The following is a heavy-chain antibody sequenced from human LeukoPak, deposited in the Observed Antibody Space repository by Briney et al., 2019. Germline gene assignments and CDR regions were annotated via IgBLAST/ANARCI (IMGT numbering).Heavy chain of an antibody. D-gene: IGHD2-2*02. CDR1: GYTLTELS. CDR2: FDPEDGET. V-gene: IGHV1-24*01. CDR3: ASYGYCSSTSCYNYYYGMDV. Sequence: VASVKVSCKVSGYTLTELSMHWVRQAPGKGLEWMGGFDPEDGETIYAQKFQGRVTMTEDTSTDTAYMELSSLRSDDTAVYYCASYGYCSSTSCYNYYYGMDVWGQGTTVTVSS. J-gene: IGHJ6*02.